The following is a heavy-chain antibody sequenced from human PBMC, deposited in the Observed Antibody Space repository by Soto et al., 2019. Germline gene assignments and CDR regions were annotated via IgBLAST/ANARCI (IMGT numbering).Heavy chain of an antibody. D-gene: IGHD3-3*01. Sequence: SQTLSLTCAISGDSVSSNSAAWNWIRQSPSRGLEWLGRTYYRSKWYNDYAVSVKSRITINPDTSKNQFSLQLNSVTPEDAAVYYCASTYYDFWSNQNWFDPWGQGTLVTVSS. CDR2: TYYRSKWYN. CDR1: GDSVSSNSAA. J-gene: IGHJ5*02. V-gene: IGHV6-1*01. CDR3: ASTYYDFWSNQNWFDP.